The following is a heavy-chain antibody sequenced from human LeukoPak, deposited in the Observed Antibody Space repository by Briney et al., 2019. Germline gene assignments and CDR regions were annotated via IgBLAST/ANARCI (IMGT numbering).Heavy chain of an antibody. Sequence: GGSLRLPCAASGFTFSDYYMSWIRQAPGKGLEWLSYISSSGTSIHYADSVKGRFTISRDNAKNSLYLQMNSLRVEDTAVYYCARDFRDRSMPIDYWGQGTLVTVSS. D-gene: IGHD2/OR15-2a*01. CDR1: GFTFSDYY. V-gene: IGHV3-11*01. J-gene: IGHJ4*02. CDR2: ISSSGTSI. CDR3: ARDFRDRSMPIDY.